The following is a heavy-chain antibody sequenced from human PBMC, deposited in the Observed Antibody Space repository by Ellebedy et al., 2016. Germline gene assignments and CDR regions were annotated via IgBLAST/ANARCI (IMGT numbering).Heavy chain of an antibody. D-gene: IGHD1-26*01. CDR1: GGPISSSSYY. Sequence: SETLSLTXTVSGGPISSSSYYWGWIRQPPGKGLEWIGSIYYSGSTYYNPSLKSRVTTSVDTSKKQFSLKLTSVTAADTAVYYCARQRWEWELRDHFDYWGQGTLVTVSS. V-gene: IGHV4-39*01. CDR3: ARQRWEWELRDHFDY. J-gene: IGHJ4*02. CDR2: IYYSGST.